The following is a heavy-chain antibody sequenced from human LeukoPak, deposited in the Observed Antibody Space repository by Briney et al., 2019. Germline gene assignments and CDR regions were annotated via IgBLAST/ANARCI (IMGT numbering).Heavy chain of an antibody. CDR1: GYTFTDYY. V-gene: IGHV1-2*02. Sequence: GASVKVSCKASGYTFTDYYMHWVRQAPGQGLEWMGWINPNSGGTNYAQKFQGRVTMTRDTSISTAYMELSRLRSDDTAVYYCARDRGGSISWFDPWGQGTPVIVSS. J-gene: IGHJ5*02. CDR3: ARDRGGSISWFDP. CDR2: INPNSGGT. D-gene: IGHD6-6*01.